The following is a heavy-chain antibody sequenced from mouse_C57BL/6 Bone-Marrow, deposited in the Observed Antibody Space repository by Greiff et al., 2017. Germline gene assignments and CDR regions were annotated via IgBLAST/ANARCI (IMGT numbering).Heavy chain of an antibody. CDR2: IYPGDGDT. Sequence: QVQLQQSGPELVKPGASVKISCKASGYAFSSSWMNWVKQRPGKGLEWIGRIYPGDGDTNYNGKFKGKATLNADKSSSTAYMQLSSLTSEDSAVYFCARAPNYYGSSYFYYWGQGTTLTVSS. CDR1: GYAFSSSW. D-gene: IGHD1-1*01. CDR3: ARAPNYYGSSYFYY. V-gene: IGHV1-82*01. J-gene: IGHJ2*01.